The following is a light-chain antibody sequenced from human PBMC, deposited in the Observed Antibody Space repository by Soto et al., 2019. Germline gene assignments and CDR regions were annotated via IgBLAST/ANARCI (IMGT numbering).Light chain of an antibody. Sequence: QSALTQPASVSGSPGQSITISCTGSSSDIGTYEYVSWHQHHPGRSPKLIIFGVSNRPSGVSDRFSGSKSGNTASLTIFGLQLEDEAVYYCSSYTTGSTLPWVFGTGTKVTVL. CDR2: GVS. V-gene: IGLV2-14*01. CDR1: SSDIGTYEY. CDR3: SSYTTGSTLPWV. J-gene: IGLJ1*01.